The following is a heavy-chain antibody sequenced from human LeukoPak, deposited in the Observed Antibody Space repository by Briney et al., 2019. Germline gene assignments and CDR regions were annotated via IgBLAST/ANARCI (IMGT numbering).Heavy chain of an antibody. D-gene: IGHD6-19*01. CDR3: ARIGAVAGPRGAFDI. J-gene: IGHJ3*02. V-gene: IGHV1-69*13. Sequence: ASVKVSCKASGGTFSSYAISRVRQAPGQGLEWMGGIIPIFGTANYAQKFQGRVTITADESTSTAYMELSSLRSEDTAVYYCARIGAVAGPRGAFDIWGQGTMVTVSS. CDR1: GGTFSSYA. CDR2: IIPIFGTA.